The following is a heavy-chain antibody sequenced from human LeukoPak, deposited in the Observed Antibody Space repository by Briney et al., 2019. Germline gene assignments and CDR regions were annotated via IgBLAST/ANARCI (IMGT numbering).Heavy chain of an antibody. V-gene: IGHV3-7*01. CDR2: TNQDGSEK. J-gene: IGHJ4*02. CDR1: GLTFRNYW. CDR3: VRPGDYGSGAD. D-gene: IGHD3-10*01. Sequence: GGSLRLSCAVSGLTFRNYWMSWVRQAPGKGLEWVANTNQDGSEKYYVDSVKGRFTISRDNAKNSLYLQMKSLRAEDTGVYYCVRPGDYGSGADWGQGTLVTVSS.